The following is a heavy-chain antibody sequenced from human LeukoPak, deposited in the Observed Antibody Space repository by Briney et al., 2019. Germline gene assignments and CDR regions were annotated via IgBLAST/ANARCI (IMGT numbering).Heavy chain of an antibody. D-gene: IGHD3-9*01. Sequence: GASVKVSCKASGYTFTSYAMNWVRQAPGQGLEWMGWINTNTGNPTYAQGFTGRFVFSLDTSVSTAYLQISSLKAEDTAVYYCARAERTFRYFDWASGRAAAFDIWGQGTMVTVSS. J-gene: IGHJ3*02. CDR3: ARAERTFRYFDWASGRAAAFDI. CDR2: INTNTGNP. CDR1: GYTFTSYA. V-gene: IGHV7-4-1*02.